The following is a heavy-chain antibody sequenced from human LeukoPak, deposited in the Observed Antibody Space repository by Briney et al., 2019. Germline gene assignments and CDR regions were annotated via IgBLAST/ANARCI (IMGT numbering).Heavy chain of an antibody. CDR2: ISGSGYGT. J-gene: IGHJ4*02. CDR3: AKEDGYSGYDFPDY. V-gene: IGHV3-23*01. Sequence: GGSLRLSCAATGFTFSSYAMSWVRQAPGKGLDWVSAISGSGYGTYYADSVKGRFTISRDNSKNTLYLQMNRLRAEDTAVYYFAKEDGYSGYDFPDYWGQGTLVTVSS. D-gene: IGHD5-12*01. CDR1: GFTFSSYA.